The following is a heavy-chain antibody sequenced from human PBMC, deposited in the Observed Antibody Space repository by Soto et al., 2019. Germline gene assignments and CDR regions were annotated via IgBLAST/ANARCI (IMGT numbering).Heavy chain of an antibody. Sequence: ASVKVSCKASGYTFTSYYMHWVRQAPGQGLEWMGIINPSGGSTSYAQKFQGRVTMTRDTSTSTVYMELSSLRSEDTAVYYCARRRGITYYYDSSGSYYFDYWGQGTLVTVSS. D-gene: IGHD3-22*01. CDR1: GYTFTSYY. CDR3: ARRRGITYYYDSSGSYYFDY. J-gene: IGHJ4*02. CDR2: INPSGGST. V-gene: IGHV1-46*01.